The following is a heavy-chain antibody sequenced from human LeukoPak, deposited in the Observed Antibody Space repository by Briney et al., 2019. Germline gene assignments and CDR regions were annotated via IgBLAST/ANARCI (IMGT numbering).Heavy chain of an antibody. D-gene: IGHD6-13*01. CDR1: GFTFSSYA. V-gene: IGHV3-64D*06. CDR3: VKPYSSSWFAEDY. J-gene: IGHJ4*02. Sequence: GGSLRLSCSASGFTFSSYAMHWVRQAPGKGLEYASAISSNGGSTYYADSVKGRFTISRDNSKNTLYLQMSSLRAEDTAVYYCVKPYSSSWFAEDYWGQGTLVTVSS. CDR2: ISSNGGST.